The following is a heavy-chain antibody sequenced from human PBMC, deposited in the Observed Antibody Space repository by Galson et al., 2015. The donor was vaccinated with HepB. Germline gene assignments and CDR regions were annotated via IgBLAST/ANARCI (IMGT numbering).Heavy chain of an antibody. CDR2: INQDGSEK. J-gene: IGHJ4*02. CDR3: ARSPSVAY. Sequence: SLRLSCAASGFTFTTYWMIWVRQAPGKGLEWVANINQDGSEKYHVDSVKGRFTISRDNAKNSLLLQMNSLRVEDTAVYYCARSPSVAYWGQGTLVTVSS. D-gene: IGHD4-23*01. V-gene: IGHV3-7*03. CDR1: GFTFTTYW.